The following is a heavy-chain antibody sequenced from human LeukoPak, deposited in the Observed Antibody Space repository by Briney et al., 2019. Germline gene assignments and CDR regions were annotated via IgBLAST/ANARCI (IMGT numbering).Heavy chain of an antibody. J-gene: IGHJ4*02. Sequence: SETLSLTCTVSGGSISGYYWSWIRQPPGKGLEWIGYIYHSGSTYYNPSLKSRVTISVDRSKNQFSLKLSSVTAADTAVYYCAGYYDFWSGSGYYFDYWGQGTLVTVSS. V-gene: IGHV4-59*04. CDR1: GGSISGYY. CDR2: IYHSGST. CDR3: AGYYDFWSGSGYYFDY. D-gene: IGHD3-3*01.